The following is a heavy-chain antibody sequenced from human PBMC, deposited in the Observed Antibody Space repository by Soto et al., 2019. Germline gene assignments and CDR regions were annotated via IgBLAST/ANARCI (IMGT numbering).Heavy chain of an antibody. CDR2: IFYSGRT. V-gene: IGHV4-39*01. J-gene: IGHJ6*02. CDR3: ARQRVHYGMDV. CDR1: GDSISSNSYF. Sequence: SETLSLTCTVSGDSISSNSYFWDWIRQPPGKGLEWIGSIFYSGRTYFNPSLKSRVTISVDTSKNQFSLKLSSVTAADTAVYYCARQRVHYGMDVWGQGTTVTVSS.